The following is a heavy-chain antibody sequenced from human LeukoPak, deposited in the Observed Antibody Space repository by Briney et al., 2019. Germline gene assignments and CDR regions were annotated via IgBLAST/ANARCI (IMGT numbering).Heavy chain of an antibody. CDR2: IRYDGSNK. J-gene: IGHJ6*02. V-gene: IGHV3-30*02. Sequence: GGSLRLSCAASGFTFSTYGMHWVRQAPGKGLEWVAFIRYDGSNKYYADSVKGRFTISRDNSKNTLYLQMNSLRAEYTAVYSCARDCLGYYDSSGYYYGMDVWGQGTTVTVS. CDR3: ARDCLGYYDSSGYYYGMDV. D-gene: IGHD3-22*01. CDR1: GFTFSTYG.